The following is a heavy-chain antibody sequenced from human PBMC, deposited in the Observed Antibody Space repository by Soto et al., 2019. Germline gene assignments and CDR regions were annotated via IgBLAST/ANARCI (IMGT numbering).Heavy chain of an antibody. V-gene: IGHV3-9*01. Sequence: EVQLVESGGGLVQPGRSLRLSCAASGFTFNGHAMHWVRQAPGKGLEWVSVISWNSGTIGYADSVKGRFTISRDNAKNSMYLKMNSLRVEDTALYYCAKDIKDGDGYNFGPLTYYYCYGMDVWGQGTTVTVSS. J-gene: IGHJ6*02. CDR3: AKDIKDGDGYNFGPLTYYYCYGMDV. CDR1: GFTFNGHA. D-gene: IGHD5-12*01. CDR2: ISWNSGTI.